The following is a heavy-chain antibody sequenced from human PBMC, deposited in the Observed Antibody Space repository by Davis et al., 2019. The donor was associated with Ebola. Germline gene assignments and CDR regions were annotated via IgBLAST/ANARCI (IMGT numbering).Heavy chain of an antibody. CDR1: GYSFSNYT. CDR3: ARDSSGWYYFDY. Sequence: ASVKVSCKASGYSFSNYTVHWVRQAPGQRLEWMGWINTGNGYTEYSQKFQGRVTITRDTSASTAYMELSSLRSEDTAVYYCARDSSGWYYFDYWGQGTLVTVSS. D-gene: IGHD6-19*01. CDR2: INTGNGYT. J-gene: IGHJ4*02. V-gene: IGHV1-3*04.